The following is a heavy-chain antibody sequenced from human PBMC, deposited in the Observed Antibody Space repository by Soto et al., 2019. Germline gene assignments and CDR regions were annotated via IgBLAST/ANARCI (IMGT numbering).Heavy chain of an antibody. D-gene: IGHD5-18*01. CDR1: GYSFTSYW. CDR2: FVLSAFYT. CDR3: AGTSDTTMDP. J-gene: IGHJ5*02. V-gene: IGHV5-10-1*01. Sequence: PGESLRISCKGSGYSFTSYWISWVRQMPGKGLDWLGRFVLSAFYTNYSPSFQGHFTFSADKSISIAYLQWSSLKASDTAMYYCAGTSDTTMDPWGQGTLVTVS.